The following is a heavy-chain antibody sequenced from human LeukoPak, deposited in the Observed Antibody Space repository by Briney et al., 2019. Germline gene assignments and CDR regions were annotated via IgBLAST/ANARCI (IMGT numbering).Heavy chain of an antibody. CDR3: ARVHDYGDLRYLDY. J-gene: IGHJ4*02. D-gene: IGHD4-17*01. CDR1: GYTLMRYY. Sequence: ASVKVSCKASGYTLMRYYMYWVRQAPGQGLEWMGIINPSGGSTTHAQKLQGRVAMTTDTSTSTVYMELSGLTSEDTAVYYCARVHDYGDLRYLDYWGQGTLVTVSS. V-gene: IGHV1-46*01. CDR2: INPSGGST.